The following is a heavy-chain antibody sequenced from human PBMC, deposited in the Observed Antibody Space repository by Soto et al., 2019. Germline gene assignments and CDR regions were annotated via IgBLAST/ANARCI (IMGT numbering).Heavy chain of an antibody. Sequence: SETLSLTCTLSGGSISSDYWHWIRQPPGKGLEWIEYIYYSGSTYYNPSLKSRVTISVDTSKNQFSLKLSSVTAADTAVYYCARARGARYFDYWGQGTLVTVSS. J-gene: IGHJ4*02. CDR2: IYYSGST. D-gene: IGHD2-15*01. CDR1: GGSISSDY. V-gene: IGHV4-59*08. CDR3: ARARGARYFDY.